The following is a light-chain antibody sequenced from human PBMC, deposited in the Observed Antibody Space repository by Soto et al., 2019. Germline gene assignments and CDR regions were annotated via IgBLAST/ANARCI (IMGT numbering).Light chain of an antibody. J-gene: IGKJ2*01. Sequence: DIQMTQSPSTLSASVGDRVTITCRASQSISNGLAWYQQKPGKAPKLLIYKASTLESGVPSRFSGSGSGTELTLTISSLQPDDFATYYCQHYNSYPHTFGQGSKLEIK. CDR1: QSISNG. CDR2: KAS. CDR3: QHYNSYPHT. V-gene: IGKV1-5*03.